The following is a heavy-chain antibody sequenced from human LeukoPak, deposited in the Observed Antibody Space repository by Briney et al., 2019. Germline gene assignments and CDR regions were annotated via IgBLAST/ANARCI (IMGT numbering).Heavy chain of an antibody. CDR3: ARLGGYNYFGSRVPVDY. CDR1: GGSISSYH. J-gene: IGHJ4*02. Sequence: SETLSLTCTVSGGSISSYHWSWIRQPPGKGLEWIGYIYYSGSTNYNPSLKSRVTISVDTSKNQFSLKLSSVTAADTAVYYCARLGGYNYFGSRVPVDYWGQGTLVTVSS. V-gene: IGHV4-59*08. D-gene: IGHD5-24*01. CDR2: IYYSGST.